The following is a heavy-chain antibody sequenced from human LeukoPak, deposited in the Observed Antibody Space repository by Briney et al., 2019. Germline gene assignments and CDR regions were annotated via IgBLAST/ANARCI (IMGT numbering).Heavy chain of an antibody. V-gene: IGHV3-21*01. Sequence: GGSLRLSCAASGFTFSSYSMNWVRQAPGKGLEWVSSISSSSSYIYYADSVKGRFTISRDNAKNSLYLQMNSLRAEDTAVYYCAREAGYSNNWTYCDNWGQGTLVTVSS. J-gene: IGHJ4*02. CDR1: GFTFSSYS. D-gene: IGHD6-13*01. CDR3: AREAGYSNNWTYCDN. CDR2: ISSSSSYI.